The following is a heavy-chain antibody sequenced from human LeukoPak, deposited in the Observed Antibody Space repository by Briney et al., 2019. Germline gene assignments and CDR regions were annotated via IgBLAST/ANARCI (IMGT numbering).Heavy chain of an antibody. D-gene: IGHD3-3*01. CDR2: IWYDGSNK. V-gene: IGHV3-33*01. CDR3: ARALYYDFWSGYYTGSPGAFDI. CDR1: GFTFSSYG. J-gene: IGHJ3*02. Sequence: TGGSLRLSCAASGFTFSSYGMHWVRQAPGKGLEWVAAIWYDGSNKYYADSVKGRFTISRDNSKNTLYLQMNSLRAEDTAVYYCARALYYDFWSGYYTGSPGAFDIWGQGTMVTVSS.